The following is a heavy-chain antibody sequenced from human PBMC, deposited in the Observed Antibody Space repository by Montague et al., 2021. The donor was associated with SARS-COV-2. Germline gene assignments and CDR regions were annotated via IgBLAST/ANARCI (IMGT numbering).Heavy chain of an antibody. V-gene: IGHV4-39*01. J-gene: IGHJ4*02. CDR3: AGVEKLGYCSGASCSGRLSL. CDR1: GVSISRSVYY. CDR2: IYYSGTT. Sequence: SETLSLTCSVSGVSISRSVYYWGWIRQPPGKGLEWIGSIYYSGTTYYSPSLESRVTMSVETSKNQFSLKLSSVTAADTAVFYCAGVEKLGYCSGASCSGRLSLWGQGTLVTVSS. D-gene: IGHD2-15*01.